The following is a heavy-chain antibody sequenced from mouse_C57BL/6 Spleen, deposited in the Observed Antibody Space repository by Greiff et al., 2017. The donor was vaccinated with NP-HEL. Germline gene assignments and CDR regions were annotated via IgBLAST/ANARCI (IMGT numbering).Heavy chain of an antibody. CDR2: IYPGSGTN. CDR1: GYSFTSYY. V-gene: IGHV1-66*01. Sequence: VQLQQSGPELVKPGASVKISCKASGYSFTSYYIRWVNQRPGQGLEWIGWIYPGSGTNKNNAKFKGKATRTADTSSSTVYMQHSSLTAEDATVYYCAGATLDYGYDGFDYWGQGTTLTVSS. CDR3: AGATLDYGYDGFDY. D-gene: IGHD2-2*01. J-gene: IGHJ2*01.